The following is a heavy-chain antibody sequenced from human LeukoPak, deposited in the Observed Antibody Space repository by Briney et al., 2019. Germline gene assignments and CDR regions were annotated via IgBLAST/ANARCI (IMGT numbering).Heavy chain of an antibody. V-gene: IGHV3-21*01. CDR3: ARDHSGSYYPYFDY. D-gene: IGHD1-26*01. CDR2: ISSSSSYI. CDR1: GFTFSSYS. J-gene: IGHJ4*02. Sequence: PGGSLRLSCAASGFTFSSYSMTWVRQAPGKGLEWVSSISSSSSYIYYADSVKGRFTISRDNAKNSLYLQMNSLRAEDTAVYYCARDHSGSYYPYFDYWGQGTLVTVSS.